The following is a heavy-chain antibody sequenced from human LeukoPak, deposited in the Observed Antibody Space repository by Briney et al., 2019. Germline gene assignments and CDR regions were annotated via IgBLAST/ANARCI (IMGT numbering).Heavy chain of an antibody. J-gene: IGHJ5*02. Sequence: PGGSLRLSCAASGFTFSSYGMHWVRQAPGKGLEWVAVIWYDGSNKYYADSVKGRFTISRDNSKNTLYLQMNSLRAEDTAVYYCARGTPLRFSDPWGQGTLVTVSS. CDR3: ARGTPLRFSDP. D-gene: IGHD3-3*01. V-gene: IGHV3-33*01. CDR1: GFTFSSYG. CDR2: IWYDGSNK.